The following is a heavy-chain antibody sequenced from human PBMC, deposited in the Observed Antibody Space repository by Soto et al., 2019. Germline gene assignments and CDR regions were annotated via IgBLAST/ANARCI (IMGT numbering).Heavy chain of an antibody. D-gene: IGHD3-22*01. CDR1: GFTFSSYG. J-gene: IGHJ4*02. V-gene: IGHV3-30*02. CDR3: AKDRDWTYYYDSSGLIDY. Sequence: PGGSLRLSCAASGFTFSSYGMHWVRQAPGKGLEWVAFMWYDGSNKYYADSVKGRFTISRDNSENTLYLQMNSLRAEDTAVYYCAKDRDWTYYYDSSGLIDYWGQGTLVTVSS. CDR2: MWYDGSNK.